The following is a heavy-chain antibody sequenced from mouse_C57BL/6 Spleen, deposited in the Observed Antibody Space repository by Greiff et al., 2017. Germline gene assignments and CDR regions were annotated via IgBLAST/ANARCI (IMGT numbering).Heavy chain of an antibody. CDR3: ARELGRPYWYFDV. CDR2: IDPEDGET. D-gene: IGHD4-1*01. V-gene: IGHV14-2*01. J-gene: IGHJ1*03. Sequence: VQLQQSGAELVKPGASVKLSCKASGFNIKDYYMHWVKQRTEQGLEWIGRIDPEDGETKYAPKFKGKATLTADKSSNTAYLQLSSLTSEDTAAYYCARELGRPYWYFDVWGTGTTVTVSS. CDR1: GFNIKDYY.